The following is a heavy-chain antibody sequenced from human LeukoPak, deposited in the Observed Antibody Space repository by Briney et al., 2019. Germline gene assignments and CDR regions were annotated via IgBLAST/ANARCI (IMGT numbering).Heavy chain of an antibody. D-gene: IGHD1-26*01. CDR3: AKAVGATTYDAFDI. V-gene: IGHV3-9*03. CDR2: ISWNSGSI. Sequence: PGRSLRLSCAASGFTFDDYAMLWVRQAPGQGLVWVSGISWNSGSIGYADSVTGRFTISRDNAKNSLYLQMNSLRAEDMALYYCAKAVGATTYDAFDIWGQGTMVTVSS. CDR1: GFTFDDYA. J-gene: IGHJ3*02.